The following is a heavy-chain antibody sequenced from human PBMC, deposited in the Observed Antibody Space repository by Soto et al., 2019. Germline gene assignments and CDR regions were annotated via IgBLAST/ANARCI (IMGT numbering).Heavy chain of an antibody. CDR1: GGSISSGDYY. D-gene: IGHD5-18*01. V-gene: IGHV4-30-4*01. CDR3: ARADNTAMVSLDY. Sequence: QVQLQESDPGLVKPSQTLSLTCTVSGGSISSGDYYWSWIRQPPGKGLEWIGYIYYSGSTYYNPSLKSRVTRSVDTSKNQFSLKLSSVTAADTAVYYCARADNTAMVSLDYWGQGTLVTVSS. J-gene: IGHJ4*02. CDR2: IYYSGST.